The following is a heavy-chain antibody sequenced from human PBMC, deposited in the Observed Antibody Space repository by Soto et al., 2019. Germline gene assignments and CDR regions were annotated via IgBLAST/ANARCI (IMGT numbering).Heavy chain of an antibody. CDR3: ARGELRVDWYFDL. Sequence: ETLSLTCTVSGGSISSYYWTWIRQSPGKGLEWIGYIYSSGTTNYNPSLKSRVTMSLDTSKNQFSLRLSSVTAADTAVYFCARGELRVDWYFDLWGRGTLVTVSS. CDR1: GGSISSYY. J-gene: IGHJ2*01. V-gene: IGHV4-59*01. D-gene: IGHD3-16*01. CDR2: IYSSGTT.